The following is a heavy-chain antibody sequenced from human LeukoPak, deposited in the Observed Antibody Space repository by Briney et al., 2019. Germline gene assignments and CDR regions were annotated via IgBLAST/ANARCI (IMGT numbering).Heavy chain of an antibody. CDR1: GYTFTGYY. D-gene: IGHD2-2*01. J-gene: IGHJ4*02. CDR3: ARDGGYCSSTSCYAGIYDY. Sequence: ASVKVSCKASGYTFTGYYMHWVRQAPGQGLEWMGWINPNSGGTNYAQKFQGRVTMTRDTSISTAYMELSRLRSDDTAVYYCARDGGYCSSTSCYAGIYDYWGQGTLVTVSS. CDR2: INPNSGGT. V-gene: IGHV1-2*02.